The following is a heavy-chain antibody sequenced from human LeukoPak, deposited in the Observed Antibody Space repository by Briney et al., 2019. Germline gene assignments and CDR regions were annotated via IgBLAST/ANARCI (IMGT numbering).Heavy chain of an antibody. D-gene: IGHD1-1*01. CDR2: INHSGST. V-gene: IGHV4-34*01. CDR1: GGSFSGHY. J-gene: IGHJ6*02. CDR3: ASGVQSERRRLTGTQPIYYGMDV. Sequence: RPSETLSLTCAVHGGSFSGHYWSWIRQPPGKGLEWIGEINHSGSTSYNPSLNSRVTISADPSKNQFSLGLSSATAADTAVYCCASGVQSERRRLTGTQPIYYGMDVWGQGTTVTVSS.